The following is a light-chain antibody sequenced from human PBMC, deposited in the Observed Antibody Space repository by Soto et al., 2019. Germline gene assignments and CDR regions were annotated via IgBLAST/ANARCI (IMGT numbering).Light chain of an antibody. Sequence: EVVITQSPATLSVSPGERATLSCRASQTVSRNLAWYQQRPGQDPRILIYDVFTRAAGIPARFSGSGSETEFTLTIRSMQSEEFAVYYCQQYNNWPSVGQGTRREIK. V-gene: IGKV3-15*01. CDR2: DVF. J-gene: IGKJ5*01. CDR3: QQYNNWPS. CDR1: QTVSRN.